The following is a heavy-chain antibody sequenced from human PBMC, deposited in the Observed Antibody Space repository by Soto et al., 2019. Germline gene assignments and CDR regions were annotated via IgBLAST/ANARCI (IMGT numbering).Heavy chain of an antibody. CDR1: GGSISSYY. V-gene: IGHV4-59*01. D-gene: IGHD1-1*01. J-gene: IGHJ6*02. CDR2: IYYSGST. Sequence: QVQLQESGPGLVKPSETLSLTCTVSGGSISSYYWSWIRQPPGKGLEWIGYIYYSGSTNYNPSLKSRVTISVDTSKNQFSLKLSSVTAADTAVYYCAKVSARDDEVSEYSYYGMDVWGQGTTVTVSS. CDR3: AKVSARDDEVSEYSYYGMDV.